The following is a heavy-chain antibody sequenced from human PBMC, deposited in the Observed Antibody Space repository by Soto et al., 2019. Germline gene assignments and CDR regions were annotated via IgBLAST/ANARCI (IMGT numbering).Heavy chain of an antibody. CDR2: IGAYNGNT. V-gene: IGHV1-18*04. CDR1: GYTFTSYG. D-gene: IGHD1-26*01. CDR3: AVDRVGARQGGSDFDY. J-gene: IGHJ4*02. Sequence: QVQLVQSGAEVKKPGASVKVSCKASGYTFTSYGISWVRQAPGQGLEWMGWIGAYNGNTNYAQKLQGRVTMTTDTSTSTAYMELRSLRSDDTAVYYCAVDRVGARQGGSDFDYWGQGTMVTVSS.